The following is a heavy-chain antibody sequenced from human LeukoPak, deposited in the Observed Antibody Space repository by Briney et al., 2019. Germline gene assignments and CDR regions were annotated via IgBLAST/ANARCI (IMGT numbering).Heavy chain of an antibody. CDR3: ARSHDYTNYVGP. J-gene: IGHJ5*02. CDR1: GYTVTCYF. Sequence: ASVKVSCKASGYTVTCYFIHWVRLAPGQGLEWMGWINPNGGGTNYAQKFQGRVTMTRDTSISTAYLDLSSLRSDDTAVYYCARSHDYTNYVGPWGQGTLVTVSS. D-gene: IGHD4-11*01. V-gene: IGHV1-2*02. CDR2: INPNGGGT.